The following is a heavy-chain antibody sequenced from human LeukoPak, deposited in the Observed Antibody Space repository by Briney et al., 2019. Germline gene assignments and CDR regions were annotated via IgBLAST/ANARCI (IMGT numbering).Heavy chain of an antibody. CDR1: GYSFTNHW. D-gene: IGHD6-19*01. CDR2: IYPGDSDT. V-gene: IGHV5-51*01. CDR3: ARHTAVTGSLDY. J-gene: IGHJ4*02. Sequence: KVSCKASGYSFTNHWIGWVRQKAGEGLEWMGIIYPGDSDTRYSPSFQGQVTISADKSISTAYLQWSSLKASDTAMYYCARHTAVTGSLDYWGQGTLVTVSS.